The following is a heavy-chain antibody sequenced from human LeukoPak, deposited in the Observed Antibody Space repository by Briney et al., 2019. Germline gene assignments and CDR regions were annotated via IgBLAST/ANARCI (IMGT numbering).Heavy chain of an antibody. V-gene: IGHV3-23*01. CDR2: INSNGDEI. CDR3: AKENGWE. J-gene: IGHJ4*02. CDR1: GFTFSTYA. Sequence: GGSLRLSCAASGFTFSTYAMTWVRQAPGKGLEWVSGINSNGDEIYYADSVRGRFTISRDNSNNALYLQMDSLRAEDTAVYYCAKENGWEWGQGTLVTVSS. D-gene: IGHD1-26*01.